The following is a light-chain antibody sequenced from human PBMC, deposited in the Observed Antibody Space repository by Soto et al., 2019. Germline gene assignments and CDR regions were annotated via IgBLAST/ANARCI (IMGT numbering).Light chain of an antibody. J-gene: IGLJ1*01. Sequence: QAVVTQPPSLSGAPGQRVIISCTGSSSNIGANYDVHWFQQLPGAAPQLLIYGNSNRPSGVPDRFSGSKSGTSASLAITGLQAEDEADYYCQSFDRSLSAYVFGGGTKLTVL. CDR2: GNS. CDR1: SSNIGANYD. V-gene: IGLV1-40*01. CDR3: QSFDRSLSAYV.